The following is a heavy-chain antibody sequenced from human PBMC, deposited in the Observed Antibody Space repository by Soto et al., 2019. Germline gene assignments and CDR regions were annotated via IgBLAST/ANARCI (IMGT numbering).Heavy chain of an antibody. J-gene: IGHJ4*02. Sequence: QVQLQESGPGLVKPAWTLSLTCAVSGGSISSSNWWCGVRQPPREGLEWIGEIYHSGSTNYNPCLKSRVTLSVDKCKNQFSLKRSSVTAADTAVYYCAREAGSSWYRNFDYWGQGTLVTVSS. D-gene: IGHD6-13*01. V-gene: IGHV4-4*02. CDR2: IYHSGST. CDR1: GGSISSSNW. CDR3: AREAGSSWYRNFDY.